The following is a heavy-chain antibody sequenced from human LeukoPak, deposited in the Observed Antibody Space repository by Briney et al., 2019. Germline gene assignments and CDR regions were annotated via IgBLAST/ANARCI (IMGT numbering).Heavy chain of an antibody. CDR2: INPNSGGT. Sequence: ASVKVSCKASGYTFTSYYMHWVRQAPGQGLEWMGWINPNSGGTNYAQKFQGRVTMTRDTSISTAYMELSRLRSDDAAVYYCARDRRAGGVVTTSMDVWGKGTTVTVSS. D-gene: IGHD3-3*01. J-gene: IGHJ6*03. CDR3: ARDRRAGGVVTTSMDV. CDR1: GYTFTSYY. V-gene: IGHV1-2*02.